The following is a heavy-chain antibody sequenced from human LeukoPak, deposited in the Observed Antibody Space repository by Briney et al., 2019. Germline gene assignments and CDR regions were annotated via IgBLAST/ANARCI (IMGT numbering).Heavy chain of an antibody. CDR1: GGSVSSGSYY. V-gene: IGHV4-61*01. D-gene: IGHD5-12*01. J-gene: IGHJ4*02. Sequence: NSSETPSLTCTVSGGSVSSGSYYWSWIRQPPGKGLEWIGYIYYSGSTNYNPSLKSRVTISVDTSKNQFSLKLSSVTAADTAVYYCARERGGYSGSPYYFDYWGQGTLVTVSS. CDR2: IYYSGST. CDR3: ARERGGYSGSPYYFDY.